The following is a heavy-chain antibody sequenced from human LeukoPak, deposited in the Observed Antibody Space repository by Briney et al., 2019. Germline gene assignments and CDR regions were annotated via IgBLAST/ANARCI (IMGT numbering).Heavy chain of an antibody. Sequence: SLRLSCAASGITFDDFAMHWVRQAPGKGLEWVGGISSNSGKTGYADSVKGRFTVSRDNAKNSLFLQMNSLRTEDAALYYCVAGSGYSHADALYIWGQGTRVTVSS. CDR1: GITFDDFA. V-gene: IGHV3-9*01. D-gene: IGHD3-3*01. CDR3: VAGSGYSHADALYI. CDR2: ISSNSGKT. J-gene: IGHJ3*02.